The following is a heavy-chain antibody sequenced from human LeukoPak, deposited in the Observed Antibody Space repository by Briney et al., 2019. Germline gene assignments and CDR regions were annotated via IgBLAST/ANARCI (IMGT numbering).Heavy chain of an antibody. D-gene: IGHD1-26*01. CDR2: IYYSEST. J-gene: IGHJ5*02. CDR3: AIVRTRFQTQNSGFDP. V-gene: IGHV4-31*03. CDR1: GGSLSSGGSY. Sequence: SQTLSLTCTVSGGSLSSGGSYWSWLRQHPGKGLVWFGYIYYSESTYENPSQKRRVTISVDTSKNQFSLKLSFVPAADAAVYCCAIVRTRFQTQNSGFDPWGQGTLVTVSS.